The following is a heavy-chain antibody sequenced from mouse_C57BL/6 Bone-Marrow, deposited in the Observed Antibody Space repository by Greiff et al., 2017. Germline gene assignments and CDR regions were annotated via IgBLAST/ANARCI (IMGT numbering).Heavy chain of an antibody. CDR1: GYTFTNYW. CDR3: ARSTTGLDY. V-gene: IGHV1-63*01. J-gene: IGHJ2*01. Sequence: QVQLQQSGAELVRPGTSVKMSCKASGYTFTNYWLGWAKQRPGLGLEWIGDIYPGGGYPNYNEKFKGKATLTADKSSSTAYMQFSSLTSEDSAIYYCARSTTGLDYWGQGTTLTVSS. CDR2: IYPGGGYP. D-gene: IGHD2-1*01.